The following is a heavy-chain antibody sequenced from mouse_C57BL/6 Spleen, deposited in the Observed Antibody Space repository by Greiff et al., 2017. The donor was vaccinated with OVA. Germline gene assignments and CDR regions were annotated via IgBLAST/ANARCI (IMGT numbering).Heavy chain of an antibody. CDR3: ARLGITTVVYFDY. Sequence: QVHVKQSGAELVRPGASVKLSCKASGYTFTDYYINWVKQRPGQGLEWIARIYPGSGNTYYNEKFKGKATLTAEKSSSTAYMQLSSLTSEDSAVYFCARLGITTVVYFDYWGQGTTLTVSS. CDR2: IYPGSGNT. D-gene: IGHD1-1*01. J-gene: IGHJ2*01. V-gene: IGHV1-76*01. CDR1: GYTFTDYY.